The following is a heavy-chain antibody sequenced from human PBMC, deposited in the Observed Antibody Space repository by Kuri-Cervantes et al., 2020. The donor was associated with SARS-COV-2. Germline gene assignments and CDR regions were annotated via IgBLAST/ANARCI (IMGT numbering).Heavy chain of an antibody. Sequence: SVKVSCKASGGTFSSYAISWVRQAPGQGLEWMGRIIPIFGTANYAQKFQGRVTITADESTSTAYMELSRLRSEDTAVYYCAGRLRFSHSDAFDIWGQGTMVTVSS. D-gene: IGHD3-3*01. CDR3: AGRLRFSHSDAFDI. V-gene: IGHV1-69*13. CDR2: IIPIFGTA. J-gene: IGHJ3*02. CDR1: GGTFSSYA.